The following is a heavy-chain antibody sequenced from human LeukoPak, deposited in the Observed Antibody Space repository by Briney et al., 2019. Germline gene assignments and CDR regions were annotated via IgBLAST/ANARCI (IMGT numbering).Heavy chain of an antibody. V-gene: IGHV3-30*02. Sequence: RGSLRLSCVGSGFTFSSYAMHWVRQDAGKGLGWVALIRHDGSNEYYADSVKGRFTLSRDNSKNTLFLQMNRLRVEEMAVYYCAKEVHPYDSGTYYFDYWGRGTLVTVSS. CDR2: IRHDGSNE. J-gene: IGHJ4*02. D-gene: IGHD3-10*01. CDR1: GFTFSSYA. CDR3: AKEVHPYDSGTYYFDY.